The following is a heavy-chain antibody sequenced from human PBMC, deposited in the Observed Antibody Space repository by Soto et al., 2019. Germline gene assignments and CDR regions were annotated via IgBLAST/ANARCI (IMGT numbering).Heavy chain of an antibody. CDR1: GGSISSSSYY. CDR3: AREGGRYCTGGSCQVDY. CDR2: IYYSGNT. Sequence: QLQLQESGPGLVKPSETLSLTCTVSGGSISSSSYYWGWIRQPPGKGLEWIGSIYYSGNTYDTPSLKSWVSISVDTSKNQFARKLSSVTAADTAVYYCAREGGRYCTGGSCQVDYWGQGTLVTVSS. V-gene: IGHV4-39*02. J-gene: IGHJ4*02. D-gene: IGHD2-15*01.